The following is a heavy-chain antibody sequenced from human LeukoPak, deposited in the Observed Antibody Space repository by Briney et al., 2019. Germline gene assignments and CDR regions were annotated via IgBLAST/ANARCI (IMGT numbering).Heavy chain of an antibody. Sequence: GGSLRLSCAASGFNFSVHYMRWLRQAPGKRPEWISYISANGGDIAYADSVKGRFTISRDNAKNSLHLQMNRLRVEDTAVYHCVRPSGGAGGQWGQGTLIAVSS. D-gene: IGHD1-26*01. J-gene: IGHJ4*02. V-gene: IGHV3-11*01. CDR3: VRPSGGAGGQ. CDR2: ISANGGDI. CDR1: GFNFSVHY.